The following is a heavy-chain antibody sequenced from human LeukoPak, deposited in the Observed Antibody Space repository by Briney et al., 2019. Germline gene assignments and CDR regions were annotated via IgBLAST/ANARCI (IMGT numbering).Heavy chain of an antibody. CDR1: GGSISSSNW. V-gene: IGHV4-4*02. Sequence: SETLSLTCAVSGGSISSSNWWSWVRQPPGKGLEWIGEIYHSGSTNYNPSLKSRVTISVDKSKNQFSLKLSSVTAADTAVYYCARANYDFWSGYPQGSAFDIWGQGTMVTVSS. CDR2: IYHSGST. CDR3: ARANYDFWSGYPQGSAFDI. D-gene: IGHD3-3*01. J-gene: IGHJ3*02.